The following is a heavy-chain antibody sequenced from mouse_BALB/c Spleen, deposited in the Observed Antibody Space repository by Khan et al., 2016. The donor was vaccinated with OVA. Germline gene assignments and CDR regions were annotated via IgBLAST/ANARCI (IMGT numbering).Heavy chain of an antibody. V-gene: IGHV2-6-7*01. Sequence: VELVESGPGLVAPSQSLSITCTVSGFSLTDYGVNWVRQPPGKGLEWLGLIWGDGSTDYNSALKSRLSISKENSKSQVFLKMNSLQTDDTARYFCARGDWDYFDFWGQGTTLTVSS. J-gene: IGHJ2*01. D-gene: IGHD2-13*01. CDR2: IWGDGST. CDR1: GFSLTDYG. CDR3: ARGDWDYFDF.